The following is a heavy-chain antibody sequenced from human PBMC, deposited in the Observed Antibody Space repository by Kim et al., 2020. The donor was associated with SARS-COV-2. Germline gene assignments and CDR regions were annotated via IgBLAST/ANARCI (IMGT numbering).Heavy chain of an antibody. J-gene: IGHJ4*02. CDR1: GFTFSNAW. CDR2: IKSKTDGGTT. V-gene: IGHV3-15*01. CDR3: TTEFRHRVRGVIAQEGY. Sequence: GGSLRLSCAASGFTFSNAWMSWVRQAPGKGPEWVGRIKSKTDGGTTDYAAPVKGRFTISRDDSKNTLYLQMNSLKTEDIAVYYCTTEFRHRVRGVIAQEGYWGQGTLVTVSS. D-gene: IGHD3-10*01.